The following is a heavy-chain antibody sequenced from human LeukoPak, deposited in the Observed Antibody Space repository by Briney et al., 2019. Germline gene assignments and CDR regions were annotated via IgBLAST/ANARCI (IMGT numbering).Heavy chain of an antibody. Sequence: GASVKVSCKASGYTFTGYYMHWVRQAPGQGLEGMGWVNPNSGGTNYAQKFQGRVTMTSDTSISTAYMELRRLRSDDTAVYYCARARPRVVGATVYYYYYYMDVWGKGTTVTISS. CDR3: ARARPRVVGATVYYYYYYMDV. D-gene: IGHD1-26*01. V-gene: IGHV1-2*02. J-gene: IGHJ6*03. CDR2: VNPNSGGT. CDR1: GYTFTGYY.